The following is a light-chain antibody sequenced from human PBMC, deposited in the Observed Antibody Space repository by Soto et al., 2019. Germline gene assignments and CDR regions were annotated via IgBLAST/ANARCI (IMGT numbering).Light chain of an antibody. CDR2: AAS. CDR1: ESIDNW. J-gene: IGKJ5*01. V-gene: IGKV1-5*01. CDR3: QQYHTDWT. Sequence: DLPMTQSPSTLSASVGDTVTVTCRASESIDNWLAWYQQKPGKAPKLLISAASTLVRGVPSRFSGRGSGTEFTLTISSLQADDYATFYCQQYHTDWTFGQGTRLEI.